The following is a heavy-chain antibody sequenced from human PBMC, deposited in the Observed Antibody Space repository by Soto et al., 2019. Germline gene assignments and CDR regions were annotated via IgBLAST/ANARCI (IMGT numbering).Heavy chain of an antibody. CDR1: GGSFSGYY. D-gene: IGHD3-22*01. CDR2: INHSGST. CDR3: ASVPDSSGYRALAFDDY. V-gene: IGHV4-34*01. J-gene: IGHJ4*02. Sequence: QVQLQQWGAGLLKPSETLSLTCAVYGGSFSGYYWSWIRQPPGKGLEWIGEINHSGSTNYNPSLKSRVTISGDPSKNQFSLKLSSVTAADKAVYYCASVPDSSGYRALAFDDYWGQGTLVTVSS.